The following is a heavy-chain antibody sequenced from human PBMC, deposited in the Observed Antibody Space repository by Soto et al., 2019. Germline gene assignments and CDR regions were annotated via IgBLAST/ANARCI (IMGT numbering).Heavy chain of an antibody. CDR2: ISAYNGNT. J-gene: IGHJ5*02. D-gene: IGHD6-6*01. CDR3: ASGGGAARRWRWFDP. CDR1: VYTFTSYY. V-gene: IGHV1-18*04. Sequence: ASGKVSCKASVYTFTSYYMHCVLQAPGQGLEWMGWISAYNGNTNYAHKLQGRVTMTTHTSTSPAYMELRSLRSDDKAVYYCASGGGAARRWRWFDPWGQGTLVTVSS.